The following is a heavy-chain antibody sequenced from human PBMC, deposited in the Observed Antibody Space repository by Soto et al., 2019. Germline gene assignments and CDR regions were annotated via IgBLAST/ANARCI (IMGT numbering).Heavy chain of an antibody. V-gene: IGHV4-59*01. D-gene: IGHD6-13*01. J-gene: IGHJ4*02. CDR3: ARDLAAVPRAFDY. CDR2: VYYTGTT. CDR1: GGSISSYF. Sequence: QVQLQESGPGLLKPSETLSLTCTVSGGSISSYFYIWVRQPPGKGLEWIGSVYYTGTTDYNPSLKSRVTISVDTSKTQLSLNQRSVTAADTAVYYCARDLAAVPRAFDYWGRGTLVTVSS.